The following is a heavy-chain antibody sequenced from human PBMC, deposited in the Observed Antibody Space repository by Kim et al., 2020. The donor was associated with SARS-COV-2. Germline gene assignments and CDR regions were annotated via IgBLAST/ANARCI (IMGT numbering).Heavy chain of an antibody. Sequence: GGSLRLSCTASGFSFSSYAMNWVRQAPGKGLEWVSRISGGGDKTYYADSVKGQFIMSRDNSRKTVYLQMNSLRGEDTAVYYCAKGGAWQTTASQDYLDSWGQGTLVTVSS. J-gene: IGHJ4*02. V-gene: IGHV3-23*01. CDR3: AKGGAWQTTASQDYLDS. CDR1: GFSFSSYA. D-gene: IGHD1-26*01. CDR2: ISGGGDKT.